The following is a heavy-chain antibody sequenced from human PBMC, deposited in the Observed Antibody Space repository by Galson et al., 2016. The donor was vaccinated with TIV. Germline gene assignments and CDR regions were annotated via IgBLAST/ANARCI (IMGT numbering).Heavy chain of an antibody. J-gene: IGHJ4*02. Sequence: SLRLSCAASGFTFSDAWMTWVRQAPGKGLEWVGRIKSKAAGGATDYGAPVKGRFTISRDDSGSTLYLQMNSLKTEDTALYFCVRDRPSEDYYGDWGQGALGTVCS. V-gene: IGHV3-15*05. CDR3: VRDRPSEDYYGD. CDR1: GFTFSDAW. CDR2: IKSKAAGGAT. D-gene: IGHD2-15*01.